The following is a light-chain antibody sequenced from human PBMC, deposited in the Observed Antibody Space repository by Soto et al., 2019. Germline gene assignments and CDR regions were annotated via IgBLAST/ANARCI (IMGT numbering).Light chain of an antibody. Sequence: QLVLTQSPSASASLGASVKLTCTLSRRHNNYAIAWHQQQPEKGPRYLMTVNSDGSHNKEDGIPDRFSGSSSGAERYLTISSLQSEDEADYYCQTWDTGIRVFGGGTQLTVL. CDR3: QTWDTGIRV. CDR1: RRHNNYA. V-gene: IGLV4-69*01. J-gene: IGLJ3*02. CDR2: VNSDGSH.